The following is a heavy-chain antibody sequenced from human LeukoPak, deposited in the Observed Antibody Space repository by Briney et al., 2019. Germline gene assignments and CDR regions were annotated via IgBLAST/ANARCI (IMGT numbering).Heavy chain of an antibody. D-gene: IGHD3-22*01. CDR1: GYTFTSYG. CDR3: ARMTYYYDSSGYYAGPDAFDI. V-gene: IGHV1-18*01. J-gene: IGHJ3*02. CDR2: ISAYNGNT. Sequence: ASVKVSCKASGYTFTSYGISWVRPAPGQGLEWMGWISAYNGNTNYAQKLQGRVTMTTDTSTSTAYMELRSLRSDDTAVYYCARMTYYYDSSGYYAGPDAFDIWGQGTMVTVSS.